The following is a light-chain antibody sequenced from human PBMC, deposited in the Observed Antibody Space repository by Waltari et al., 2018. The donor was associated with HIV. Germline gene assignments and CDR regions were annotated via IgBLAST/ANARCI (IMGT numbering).Light chain of an antibody. CDR3: TSYAGRDNFVV. CDR2: EAT. CDR1: SSDVGGYNY. J-gene: IGLJ2*01. V-gene: IGLV2-8*01. Sequence: QSALPQPPSASGSPGQSVTISCTGTSSDVGGYNYVSWYQQYPGKAPKLIIYEATKRPSGVPDRFSGSKSGNTASLTVSGLQAEDEADYYCTSYAGRDNFVVFGGGTRLTVL.